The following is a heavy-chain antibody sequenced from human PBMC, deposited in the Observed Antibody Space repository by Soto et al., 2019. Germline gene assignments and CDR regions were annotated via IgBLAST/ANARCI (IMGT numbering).Heavy chain of an antibody. CDR2: INSDGSTK. D-gene: IGHD3-10*01. J-gene: IGHJ6*03. CDR3: AFFDSGTLTGLYYYMDV. CDR1: GFTFSNYW. V-gene: IGHV3-74*01. Sequence: GGSLRLSCVGSGFTFSNYWMTWVRQAPGKGLVWVSRINSDGSTKRYADSVKGRFTISRDNAKNTLYLQMNSLRVEDTAVYYCAFFDSGTLTGLYYYMDVWGKGTTVTVSS.